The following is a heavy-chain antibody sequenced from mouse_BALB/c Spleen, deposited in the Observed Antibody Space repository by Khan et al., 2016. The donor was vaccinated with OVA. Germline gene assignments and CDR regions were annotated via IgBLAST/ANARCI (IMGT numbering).Heavy chain of an antibody. CDR2: INPSSGYT. CDR3: ARSHER. V-gene: IGHV1-4*01. J-gene: IGHJ2*01. CDR1: GYTFTSYT. Sequence: QMQLEESGAELARPGASVKMSCKASGYTFTSYTMHWVKQRSGQGLEWIGYINPSSGYTKYNQKFKDKATLTADKSSSTAYMQLSSLTSEDSAVYYCARSHERWGQGTTLTVSS.